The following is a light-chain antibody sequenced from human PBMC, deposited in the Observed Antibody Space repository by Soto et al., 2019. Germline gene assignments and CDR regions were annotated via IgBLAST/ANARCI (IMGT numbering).Light chain of an antibody. Sequence: DIQMTQSPSSLSASVGDRVTITCRARQGISTYIAWYQQKPGKAPKLLIYAASTLQSGVPYRFRGSGSGTDFTLTINSLQPEDVATYSCQQYGSVPLFGPGTNVDIK. J-gene: IGKJ3*01. CDR1: QGISTY. V-gene: IGKV1-27*01. CDR2: AAS. CDR3: QQYGSVPL.